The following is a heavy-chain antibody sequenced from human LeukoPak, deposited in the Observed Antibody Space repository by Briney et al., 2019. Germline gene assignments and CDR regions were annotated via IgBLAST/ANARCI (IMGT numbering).Heavy chain of an antibody. V-gene: IGHV3-23*01. CDR3: AKDRTVVTLIDDY. CDR2: ISGSGGST. Sequence: GGSLRLSCAASGFTFSTYAMYWVRRTPGKGLEWASAISGSGGSTYYADSVKGRFTISRDNSKNTLYLQMNSLRAEDTAVYYCAKDRTVVTLIDDYWGQGTLVTVSS. J-gene: IGHJ4*02. D-gene: IGHD4-23*01. CDR1: GFTFSTYA.